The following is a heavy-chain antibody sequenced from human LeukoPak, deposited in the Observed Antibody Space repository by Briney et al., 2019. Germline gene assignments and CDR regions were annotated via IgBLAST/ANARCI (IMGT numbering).Heavy chain of an antibody. CDR2: INPNSGGT. V-gene: IGHV1-2*02. D-gene: IGHD3-22*01. Sequence: GASVKVSCKASGYTFTGYYMHWARQAPGQGLEWMGWINPNSGGTNYVQKFQGRVTMTRDTSISTANMELSRLTSDDTAVYYCARGNNYDSGDYYSWFDPWGQGTLVIVSS. J-gene: IGHJ5*02. CDR3: ARGNNYDSGDYYSWFDP. CDR1: GYTFTGYY.